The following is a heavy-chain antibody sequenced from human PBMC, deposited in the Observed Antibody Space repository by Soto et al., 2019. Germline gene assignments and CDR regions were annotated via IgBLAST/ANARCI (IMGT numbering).Heavy chain of an antibody. CDR2: THHSGYI. V-gene: IGHV4-59*08. Sequence: SETLSLTCTVSSAPITKYYWGWVRQAPGRGLEWIGFTHHSGYISYSPSLKSRVTMSVDPSKNQVSLKLNSVTAADSAVYFCARLEGLATISYHFDCWGQGAQVTVSS. CDR3: ARLEGLATISYHFDC. D-gene: IGHD3-9*01. CDR1: SAPITKYY. J-gene: IGHJ4*02.